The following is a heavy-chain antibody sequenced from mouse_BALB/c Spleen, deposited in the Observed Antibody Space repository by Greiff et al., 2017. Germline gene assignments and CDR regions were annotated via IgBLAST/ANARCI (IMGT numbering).Heavy chain of an antibody. CDR2: IRNKANGYTT. D-gene: IGHD2-4*01. V-gene: IGHV7-3*02. Sequence: EVKLQESGGGLVQPGGSLRLSCATSGFTFTDYYMSWVRQPPGKALEWLGFIRNKANGYTTEYSASVKGRFTISRDNSQSILYLQMNTLRAEDSATYYCARDIYDSDAGDYWGQGTSVTVSS. J-gene: IGHJ4*01. CDR3: ARDIYDSDAGDY. CDR1: GFTFTDYY.